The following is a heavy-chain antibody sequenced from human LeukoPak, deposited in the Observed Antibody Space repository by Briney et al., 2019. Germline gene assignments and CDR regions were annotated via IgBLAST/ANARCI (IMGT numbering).Heavy chain of an antibody. CDR2: INHSGRT. CDR3: ARGVASDKGEFDD. CDR1: AGSSSGYY. J-gene: IGHJ4*02. V-gene: IGHV4-34*01. Sequence: SETPSLTCVVYAGSSSGYYWSWIRQPPGNGLDWCGEINHSGRTNYNASLKSRVTIAVDTSRNQCSLELTAVTAAATAVYYCARGVASDKGEFDDWGQGTLVTVSS. D-gene: IGHD3-16*01.